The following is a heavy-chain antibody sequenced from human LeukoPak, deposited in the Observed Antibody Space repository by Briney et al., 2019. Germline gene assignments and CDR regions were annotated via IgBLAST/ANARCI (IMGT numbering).Heavy chain of an antibody. CDR1: GGTFSSYA. V-gene: IGHV1-69*13. Sequence: SVKVSCKASGGTFSSYAISWVRQAPGQGLEWMGGIIPIFGTANYAQKFQGRVTITADESTSTAYMELSSLRSEDTAVYYCASSPFWIAVAGVYRYFDLWGRGTLVTVSS. CDR2: IIPIFGTA. CDR3: ASSPFWIAVAGVYRYFDL. D-gene: IGHD6-19*01. J-gene: IGHJ2*01.